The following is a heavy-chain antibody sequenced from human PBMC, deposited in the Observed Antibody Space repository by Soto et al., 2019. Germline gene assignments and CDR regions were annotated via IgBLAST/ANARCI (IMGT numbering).Heavy chain of an antibody. Sequence: SETLSLTCAVSSGSISSSNWWSWVRQPPGKGLEWIGEIYHSGSTNYNPSLKSRVTISVDKSKNQFSLKLSSVTAADTAVYYCARDLQNLVLTGGGGVWGQGTLVTVSS. CDR1: SGSISSSNW. V-gene: IGHV4-4*02. CDR2: IYHSGST. D-gene: IGHD3-9*01. CDR3: ARDLQNLVLTGGGGV. J-gene: IGHJ4*02.